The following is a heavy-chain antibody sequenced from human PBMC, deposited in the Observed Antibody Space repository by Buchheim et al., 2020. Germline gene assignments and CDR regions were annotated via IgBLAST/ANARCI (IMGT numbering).Heavy chain of an antibody. CDR1: GGSISSGGYY. J-gene: IGHJ4*02. CDR3: ARALNGYPHMVRNQREQLRFDY. Sequence: QVQLQESGPGLVKPSQTLSLTCTVSGGSISSGGYYWSWIRQHPGKGLEWIGYIYYSGSTYYNPSLKGRVTISVDTSNNQFSLKLSSVTAADTAVYYCARALNGYPHMVRNQREQLRFDYWGQGTL. CDR2: IYYSGST. V-gene: IGHV4-31*03. D-gene: IGHD3-10*01.